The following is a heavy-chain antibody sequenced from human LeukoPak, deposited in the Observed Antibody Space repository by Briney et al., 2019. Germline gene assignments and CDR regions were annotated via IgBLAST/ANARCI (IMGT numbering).Heavy chain of an antibody. D-gene: IGHD3-9*01. CDR2: INPNSGGT. V-gene: IGHV1/OR15-1*04. J-gene: IGHJ4*02. CDR3: ARVADDILTGYIDY. Sequence: ASVKVSCKVSGYTLTELSMHWVRQAPGQELGWMGRINPNSGGTNYAQKFQGRVTITADKSTSTAYMELSSLRSEDTAVYYCARVADDILTGYIDYWGQGTLVTVSS. CDR1: GYTLTELS.